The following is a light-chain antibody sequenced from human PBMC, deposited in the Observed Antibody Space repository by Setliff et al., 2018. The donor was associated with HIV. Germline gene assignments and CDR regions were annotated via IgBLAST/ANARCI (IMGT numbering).Light chain of an antibody. CDR1: SSDVGGYDY. V-gene: IGLV2-14*03. CDR2: DVT. CDR3: SSYGSGDTLL. J-gene: IGLJ2*01. Sequence: QSVLTQPASVSGSPGQSITISCTGSSSDVGGYDYVSWYQQHPDKAPKLMIFDVTSRPSGVSNRFSGSKSGNTASLTISGLQAEDEAHYYCSSYGSGDTLLFGAGTKATVL.